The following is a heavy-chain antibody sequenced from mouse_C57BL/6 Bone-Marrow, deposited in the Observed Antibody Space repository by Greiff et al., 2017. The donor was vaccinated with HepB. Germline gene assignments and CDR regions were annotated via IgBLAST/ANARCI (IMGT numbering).Heavy chain of an antibody. Sequence: VQLQESGPELVKPGPSVKISCKASGFAFSSSWMNWVKQRPGKGLEWIGRIYPGDGDTNYKVKFKGKATLTADKSSSTAYMQLSSLTSEDSAVYSCVRWLLPFAYWGQGTLVTVSA. D-gene: IGHD2-3*01. CDR2: IYPGDGDT. V-gene: IGHV1-82*01. CDR1: GFAFSSSW. CDR3: VRWLLPFAY. J-gene: IGHJ3*01.